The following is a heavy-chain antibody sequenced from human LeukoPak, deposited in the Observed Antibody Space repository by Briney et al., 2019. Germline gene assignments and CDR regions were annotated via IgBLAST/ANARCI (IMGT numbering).Heavy chain of an antibody. V-gene: IGHV3-30*02. J-gene: IGHJ3*02. Sequence: GGSLRLSCAASGFTFSSYWMSWVRQAPGKGLEWVALIRFDGSNKYYADSVKGRFTISRDNSKNTLYLHMNSLRVEDTAVYHCAKDRSSGGNAFDIWGQGTMVTVSS. CDR1: GFTFSSYW. D-gene: IGHD6-19*01. CDR2: IRFDGSNK. CDR3: AKDRSSGGNAFDI.